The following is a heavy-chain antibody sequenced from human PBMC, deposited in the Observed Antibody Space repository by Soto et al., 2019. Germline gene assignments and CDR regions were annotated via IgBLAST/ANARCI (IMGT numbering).Heavy chain of an antibody. Sequence: PSETLSLTCTVSGGSISSYDWSWIRQPAGKGLEWIGRIYTSGSTNYNPSLKSRVTMSVDTSKNQFSLKLSSVTAADTAVYYCARDTPYSGVDYWAQGTLVTVSS. D-gene: IGHD1-26*01. CDR1: GGSISSYD. V-gene: IGHV4-4*07. CDR2: IYTSGST. CDR3: ARDTPYSGVDY. J-gene: IGHJ4*02.